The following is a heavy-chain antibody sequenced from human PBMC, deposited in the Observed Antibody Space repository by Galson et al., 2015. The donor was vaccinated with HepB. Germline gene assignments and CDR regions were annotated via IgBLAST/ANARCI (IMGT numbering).Heavy chain of an antibody. Sequence: SVKVSCKASGYTFTSYGISWVRQAPGQGLEWMGWISAYNGNTNYAQKLQGRVTMTTDTSTSTAYMELRSLRSDDTAVYYCARSGTDEYYYYYYGMDVWGQGTTVTVSS. J-gene: IGHJ6*02. CDR2: ISAYNGNT. D-gene: IGHD1-14*01. CDR3: ARSGTDEYYYYYYGMDV. V-gene: IGHV1-18*04. CDR1: GYTFTSYG.